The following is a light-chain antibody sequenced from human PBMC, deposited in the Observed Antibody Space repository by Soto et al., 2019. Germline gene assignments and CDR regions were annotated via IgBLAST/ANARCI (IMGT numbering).Light chain of an antibody. J-gene: IGKJ4*01. V-gene: IGKV3-11*01. CDR3: PQYGSSTLT. CDR1: QSIRNY. Sequence: EIVLTQSPVTLSLSPGERSTLSCRDSQSIRNYLEWYQQTPGKAPRLLIYDASHRETGIPALFSCSGAGTACTRTISRLEHEDVEVAYCPQYGSSTLTFGGGTKVDIK. CDR2: DAS.